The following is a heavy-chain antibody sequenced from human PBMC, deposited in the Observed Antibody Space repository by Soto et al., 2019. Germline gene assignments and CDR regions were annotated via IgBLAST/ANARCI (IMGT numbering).Heavy chain of an antibody. D-gene: IGHD3-3*01. CDR1: GYTFTSYG. J-gene: IGHJ6*03. CDR2: ISAYNGNT. CDR3: ARAITIFGVAPLMDV. Sequence: ASVKVSCTASGYTFTSYGISWVRQAPGQGLEWMGWISAYNGNTNYAQKLQGRVTMTTDTSTSTAYMELRSLRSDDTAVYYCARAITIFGVAPLMDVWGKGTTVTVSS. V-gene: IGHV1-18*01.